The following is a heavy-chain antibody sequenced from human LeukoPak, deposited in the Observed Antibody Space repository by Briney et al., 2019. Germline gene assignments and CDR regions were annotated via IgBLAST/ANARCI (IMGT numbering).Heavy chain of an antibody. CDR2: INHSGST. J-gene: IGHJ3*02. CDR3: ARVPYYDSSPPI. V-gene: IGHV4-34*01. D-gene: IGHD3-22*01. Sequence: SETLSLTCAVYGGSFSGYYWSWIRQPPGKGLEWIGEINHSGSTKYNPSLKSLVTISVDTSKNQFSLKLSSVTAADTAVYYCARVPYYDSSPPIWGQGTMVTVSS. CDR1: GGSFSGYY.